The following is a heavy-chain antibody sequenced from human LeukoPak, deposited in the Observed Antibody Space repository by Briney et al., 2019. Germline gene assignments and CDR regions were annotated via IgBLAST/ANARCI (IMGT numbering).Heavy chain of an antibody. CDR3: TRERERDIVVVPAGAVNYYFYYMDV. D-gene: IGHD2-2*01. CDR2: IRSKANSYAT. V-gene: IGHV3-73*01. CDR1: GFTFSGSA. Sequence: PGGSLRLSCAASGFTFSGSAMHWVRQASGKGLEWVGRIRSKANSYATAYAASVKGRFTISRDDSKNTAYLQMNSLKTEDTAVYYCTRERERDIVVVPAGAVNYYFYYMDVWGKGTTVTVSS. J-gene: IGHJ6*03.